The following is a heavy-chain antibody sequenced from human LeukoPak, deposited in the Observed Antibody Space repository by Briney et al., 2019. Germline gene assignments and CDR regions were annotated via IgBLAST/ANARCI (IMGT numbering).Heavy chain of an antibody. D-gene: IGHD6-13*01. CDR1: GLPFDDYA. Sequence: PGRSLRLSCAASGLPFDDYAMHWVRQAPGEGLEWVSGISWNSGSIGYADSVKGRLTISRDNAKNSLYLQMNSLRAEDTALYYCAKDTGIYIAAAGSHFDYWGQGTLVTVSS. CDR2: ISWNSGSI. J-gene: IGHJ4*02. V-gene: IGHV3-9*01. CDR3: AKDTGIYIAAAGSHFDY.